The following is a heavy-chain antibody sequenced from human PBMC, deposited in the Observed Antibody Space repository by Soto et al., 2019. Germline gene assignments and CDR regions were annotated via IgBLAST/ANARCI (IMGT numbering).Heavy chain of an antibody. D-gene: IGHD5-18*01. J-gene: IGHJ4*02. CDR3: TTGGYSYGSTLDY. CDR1: GFTFSNAW. CDR2: IKSKTDGGTT. Sequence: EVQLVESGGGLAKPGGSLRLSCAASGFTFSNAWMSWVRQAPGKGLEWVGRIKSKTDGGTTDYAAPMKGRFTISRDDSKNTLYLQMNSLKTEDTAVYYCTTGGYSYGSTLDYWGQGTLVTVSS. V-gene: IGHV3-15*01.